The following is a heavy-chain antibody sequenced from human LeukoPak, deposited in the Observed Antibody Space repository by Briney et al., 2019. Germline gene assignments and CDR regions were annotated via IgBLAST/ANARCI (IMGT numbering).Heavy chain of an antibody. J-gene: IGHJ4*02. Sequence: PSETLSLTCAVSGGSLSPHYWAWIRQPLGKGLEWIGEINNRGTTNYCPSLKGRVTISVDTSKNQFSPKLTSVTAADTAMYYCARVPLWWLTPFDYWGQGTLATVSS. D-gene: IGHD5-12*01. V-gene: IGHV4-34*01. CDR1: GGSLSPHY. CDR3: ARVPLWWLTPFDY. CDR2: INNRGTT.